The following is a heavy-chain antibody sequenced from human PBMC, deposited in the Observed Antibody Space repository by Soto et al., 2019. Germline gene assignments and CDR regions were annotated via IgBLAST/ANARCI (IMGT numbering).Heavy chain of an antibody. CDR3: DRKGGTVKRFDY. J-gene: IGHJ4*02. CDR2: IYYSGST. D-gene: IGHD1-26*01. Sequence: SLSITCTVSGGSFTIAGYYWNWLPQHPGKGREWIGYIYYSGSTYYNPSRQNRVTMSVDTSKNQSPLHLNSVTAADTAAYYCDRKGGTVKRFDYWGQGTVVTVSS. V-gene: IGHV4-31*03. CDR1: GGSFTIAGYY.